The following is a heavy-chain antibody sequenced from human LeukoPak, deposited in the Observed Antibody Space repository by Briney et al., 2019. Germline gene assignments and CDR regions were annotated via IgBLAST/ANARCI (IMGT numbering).Heavy chain of an antibody. CDR1: GFTFNSYA. Sequence: GGSLRLSCAASGFTFNSYAMSWVRQAPGKGLEWVSAISGSGGSTYYADSVKGRFTISRDNAKNSLYLQMNSLRAEDTAVYYCARDRGYFDWLLPNDYWGQGTLVTVSS. D-gene: IGHD3-9*01. CDR2: ISGSGGST. J-gene: IGHJ4*02. V-gene: IGHV3-23*01. CDR3: ARDRGYFDWLLPNDY.